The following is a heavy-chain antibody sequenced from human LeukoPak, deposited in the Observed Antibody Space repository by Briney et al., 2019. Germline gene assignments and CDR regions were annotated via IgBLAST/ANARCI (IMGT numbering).Heavy chain of an antibody. V-gene: IGHV3-33*01. J-gene: IGHJ4*02. D-gene: IGHD3-10*01. Sequence: PGGSLRLSCAASGFTFSSYGMHWVRQAPGKGLEWVAVIWYDGSNKYYVDSVKGRFTISRDNSKNTLYLQMNSLRAEDTAVYYCAREGFTMVRGVITALDYWGQGTLVTVSS. CDR2: IWYDGSNK. CDR3: AREGFTMVRGVITALDY. CDR1: GFTFSSYG.